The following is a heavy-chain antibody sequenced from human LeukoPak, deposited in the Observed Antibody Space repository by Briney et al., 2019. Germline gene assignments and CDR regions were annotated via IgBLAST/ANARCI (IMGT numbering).Heavy chain of an antibody. CDR3: AKPISGGLAVTADWFHP. Sequence: GGSLRLSCAASGFAFSLYDMSWLSQPPGKGLEGVFTIHADSCTTSYAASVRGRFTISRDNSKNTLYLQPNTLRADDTATYYRAKPISGGLAVTADWFHPWGEGELVVVSS. J-gene: IGHJ5*01. CDR2: IHADSCTT. V-gene: IGHV3-23*01. CDR1: GFAFSLYD. D-gene: IGHD6-19*01.